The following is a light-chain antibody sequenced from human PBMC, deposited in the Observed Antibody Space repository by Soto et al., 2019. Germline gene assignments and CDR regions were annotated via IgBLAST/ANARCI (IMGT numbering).Light chain of an antibody. Sequence: EIVLTQSPGTVSLSPGERATFSCRASQSVSSSYLAWYQQKPGQAPRLLIYGASSRATGIPDRFSGSGSGTDFTLTISRLEPEDFAVYYCQQYGSSPYTFGQGTKLEIK. CDR3: QQYGSSPYT. J-gene: IGKJ2*01. CDR1: QSVSSSY. CDR2: GAS. V-gene: IGKV3-20*01.